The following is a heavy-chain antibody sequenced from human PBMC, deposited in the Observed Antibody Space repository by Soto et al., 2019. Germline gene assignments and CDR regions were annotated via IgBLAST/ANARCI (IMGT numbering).Heavy chain of an antibody. CDR2: IYHSGST. J-gene: IGHJ4*02. Sequence: QPQLQESGSGLVKPSQTLSLTCAVSGGSISSGGYSWSWIRQPPGKGLEWIGYIYHSGSTYYNPSLKSRVTISVDSSKNQFSLKLSSVTAADTAVYYCARGGDLDYWGQGTLVTVSS. V-gene: IGHV4-30-2*01. CDR1: GGSISSGGYS. D-gene: IGHD6-25*01. CDR3: ARGGDLDY.